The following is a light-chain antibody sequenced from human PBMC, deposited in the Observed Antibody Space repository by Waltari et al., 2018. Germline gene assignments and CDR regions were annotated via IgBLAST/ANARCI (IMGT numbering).Light chain of an antibody. CDR2: DVS. J-gene: IGLJ3*02. CDR1: SSAVGGSNY. Sequence: QSALTQPRPVSGSPGQSVTISCPGTSSAVGGSNYVSLYQQHPGKAPKLMIYDVSKRPSGVPDRFSVSKSGNTAALTISGLQAEDEADYYCCSYAGSYTLVFGGGTKLTVL. V-gene: IGLV2-11*01. CDR3: CSYAGSYTLV.